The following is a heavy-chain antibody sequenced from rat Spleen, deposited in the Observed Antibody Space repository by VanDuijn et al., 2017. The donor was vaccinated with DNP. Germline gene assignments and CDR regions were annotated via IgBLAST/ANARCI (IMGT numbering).Heavy chain of an antibody. J-gene: IGHJ3*01. V-gene: IGHV2S12*01. CDR2: TSSGGST. CDR1: GFSLTSYG. Sequence: QVQLKESGPGLVQPSQTLSLTCTVSGFSLTSYGASWVRQPPGKGLEWIAATSSGGSTYYNSALKSRLSISRETSKSQVFLKMDSVQTEDTAMYFCARSQGYYYDGSYYPFAYWGQGILVTVSS. D-gene: IGHD1-12*02. CDR3: ARSQGYYYDGSYYPFAY.